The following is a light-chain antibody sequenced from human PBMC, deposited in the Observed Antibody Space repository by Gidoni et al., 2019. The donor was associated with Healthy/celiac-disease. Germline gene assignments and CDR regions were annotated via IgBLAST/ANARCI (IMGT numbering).Light chain of an antibody. J-gene: IGKJ2*01. CDR3: QQSYSTPHT. V-gene: IGKV1-39*01. CDR1: QSISSY. CDR2: AAS. Sequence: DIQITQSPSSLSASVGDRVTITCRASQSISSYLNWYQQKPGKAPKLLIYAASSLQSGVPSRFSGSGSVTDFTLTISSLQPEDFATYYCQQSYSTPHTFGQGTKLEIK.